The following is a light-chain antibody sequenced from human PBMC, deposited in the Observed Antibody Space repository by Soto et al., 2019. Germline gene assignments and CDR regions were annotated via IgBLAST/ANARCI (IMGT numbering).Light chain of an antibody. CDR2: VAS. CDR3: QQYGSSPWA. Sequence: EIVLTQSPDTLSLSPGERATLSCRASQSVSSNYLAWYQQKPGQAPRLLIYVASSRATGIPGRFSGSGSGTDFTLTISRLETEDFGVYYCQQYGSSPWAFGQGTRVEFK. V-gene: IGKV3-20*01. CDR1: QSVSSNY. J-gene: IGKJ1*01.